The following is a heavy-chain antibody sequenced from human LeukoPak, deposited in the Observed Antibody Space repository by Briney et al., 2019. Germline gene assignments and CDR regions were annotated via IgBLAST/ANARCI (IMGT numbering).Heavy chain of an antibody. Sequence: GGSLRLSCAASGFTFSSYSMNWVRQAPGKGLEWVSSISSSSSYIYHADSVKGRFTISRDNAKNSLYLQMNSLRAEDTAVYYCARSSHSSSWYFAFDIWGQGTMVTVSS. CDR2: ISSSSSYI. V-gene: IGHV3-21*01. D-gene: IGHD6-13*01. J-gene: IGHJ3*02. CDR1: GFTFSSYS. CDR3: ARSSHSSSWYFAFDI.